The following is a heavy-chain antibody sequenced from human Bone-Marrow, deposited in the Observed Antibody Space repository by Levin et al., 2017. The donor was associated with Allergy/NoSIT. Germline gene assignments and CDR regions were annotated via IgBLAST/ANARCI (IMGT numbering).Heavy chain of an antibody. Sequence: AASVKVSCEAVGYPLIDYYIHWVRQAPGQGLEWMGWINPKSGGTNYAHNFQGRLLMTRDTSINTVYVELSNLMSDDMAVYYCARISRSGEAAISYLRANYHYGLDVWGQGTTVSVSS. CDR2: INPKSGGT. CDR3: ARISRSGEAAISYLRANYHYGLDV. D-gene: IGHD5-24*01. J-gene: IGHJ6*02. V-gene: IGHV1-2*02. CDR1: GYPLIDYY.